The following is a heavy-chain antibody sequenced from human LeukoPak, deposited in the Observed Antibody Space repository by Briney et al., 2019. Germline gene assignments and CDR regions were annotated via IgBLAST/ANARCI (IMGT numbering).Heavy chain of an antibody. CDR3: ARTFGLSSSHFDY. CDR1: GFTFYDYA. J-gene: IGHJ4*02. Sequence: GGSLRLSCAASGFTFYDYAMHWVRHAPGKGLEWVSGISWNSGSIVYADSVKGRFTMSRENANNSLYLQMNSLRAEDMALYYCARTFGLSSSHFDYWGQGTLVTVSS. CDR2: ISWNSGSI. V-gene: IGHV3-9*03. D-gene: IGHD6-6*01.